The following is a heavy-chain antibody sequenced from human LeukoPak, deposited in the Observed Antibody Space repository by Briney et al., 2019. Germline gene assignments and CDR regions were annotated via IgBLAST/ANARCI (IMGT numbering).Heavy chain of an antibody. Sequence: PSETLPLTCAGYGGSFSGYYWSWMRQPPRKGRVWIGEINHSGSTNYNPSLKSRVTISVDTSKNQFSLKLSSVTAADTAVYYCARRPLLYSSSSGTAVSTFNCWGQGTLVTVSS. V-gene: IGHV4-34*01. CDR2: INHSGST. CDR3: ARRPLLYSSSSGTAVSTFNC. CDR1: GGSFSGYY. J-gene: IGHJ4*02. D-gene: IGHD6-6*01.